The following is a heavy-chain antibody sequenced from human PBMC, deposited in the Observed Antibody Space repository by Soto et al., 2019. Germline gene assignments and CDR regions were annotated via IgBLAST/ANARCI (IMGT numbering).Heavy chain of an antibody. CDR2: IYYSGIT. J-gene: IGHJ4*02. Sequence: SETLSLTCTVSGVSISNSSYYWGWIRRPPGKGLEWIGTIYYSGITYYNPSLKSRVTISVDTSKNQFSLKLTSVTAADTAVYYCARHGSNWGQGTLVTVS. CDR1: GVSISNSSYY. CDR3: ARHGSN. V-gene: IGHV4-39*01.